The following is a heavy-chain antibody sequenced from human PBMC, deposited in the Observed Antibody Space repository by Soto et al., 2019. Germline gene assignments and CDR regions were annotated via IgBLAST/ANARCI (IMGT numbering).Heavy chain of an antibody. Sequence: SVKVSCKASGGTFSSYAISWVRQAPGQGLEWMGGIIPIFGTANYAQKFQGRVTITADESTGTAYMELSSLRSEATAVYYCAKGALQYYDFWSGYPPDYYGMDVWGQGTTVTVSS. CDR1: GGTFSSYA. V-gene: IGHV1-69*13. J-gene: IGHJ6*02. CDR2: IIPIFGTA. D-gene: IGHD3-3*01. CDR3: AKGALQYYDFWSGYPPDYYGMDV.